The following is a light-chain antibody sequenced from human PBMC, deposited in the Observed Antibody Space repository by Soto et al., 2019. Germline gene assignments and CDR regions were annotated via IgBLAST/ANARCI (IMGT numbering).Light chain of an antibody. CDR1: KSDVGSSNY. V-gene: IGLV2-14*03. J-gene: IGLJ3*02. CDR3: SSYTRSNSWV. Sequence: QSALAQPASVSGSPGQAITISCTGTKSDVGSSNYVSWYQHHPGKAPQLIIFDVSDRPSGVSPRFSGSKSGNTASLIISGLLAEDEAYYYCSSYTRSNSWVFGGGTKLTVL. CDR2: DVS.